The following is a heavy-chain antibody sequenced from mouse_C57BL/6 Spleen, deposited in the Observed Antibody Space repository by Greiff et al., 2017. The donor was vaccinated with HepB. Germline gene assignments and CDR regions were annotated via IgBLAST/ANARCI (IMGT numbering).Heavy chain of an antibody. CDR1: GYTFTDYE. CDR3: TRCPTGNFDY. CDR2: IDPETGGT. V-gene: IGHV1-15*01. Sequence: VQLVESGAELVRPGASVTLSCKASGYTFTDYEMHWVKQTPVHGLEWIGAIDPETGGTAYNQKFKGKAILTADKSSSTAYMELRSLTSEDSAVYYCTRCPTGNFDYWGQGTTLTVSS. D-gene: IGHD4-1*01. J-gene: IGHJ2*01.